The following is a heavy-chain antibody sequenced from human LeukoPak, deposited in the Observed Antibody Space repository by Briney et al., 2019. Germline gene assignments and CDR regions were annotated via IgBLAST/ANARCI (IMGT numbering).Heavy chain of an antibody. Sequence: ASVKVSCEASGYTLTSYGISWVRQAPGQRLEWMGWISAYNGNTRYAQKLQGRVTMTTDSSTSTAYMELRSLRSDDTAVYYCARGPIIDIVVIPAAADYYHMDVWGKGTTVTVSS. J-gene: IGHJ6*03. CDR2: ISAYNGNT. CDR1: GYTLTSYG. D-gene: IGHD2-2*01. V-gene: IGHV1-18*01. CDR3: ARGPIIDIVVIPAAADYYHMDV.